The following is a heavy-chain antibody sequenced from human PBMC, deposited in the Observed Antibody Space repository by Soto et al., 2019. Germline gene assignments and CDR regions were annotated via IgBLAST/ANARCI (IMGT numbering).Heavy chain of an antibody. D-gene: IGHD3-10*01. CDR2: INQDGREE. J-gene: IGHJ4*01. V-gene: IGHV3-7*05. CDR3: ARQPLLGGIFDC. Sequence: EVQLVESGGGLFQPGGSLRLSCAASGFTFSTYWMTWVRQAPGKGLEWVANINQDGREERYVDSVKGRFIISRDNDKNALVLQMHRLKAEETAVSYCARQPLLGGIFDCWGQGTLVTVSS. CDR1: GFTFSTYW.